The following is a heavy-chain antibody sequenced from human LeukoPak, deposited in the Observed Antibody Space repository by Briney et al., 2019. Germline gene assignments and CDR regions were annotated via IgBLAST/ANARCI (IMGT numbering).Heavy chain of an antibody. J-gene: IGHJ4*02. CDR3: AREAAAPGESYFDY. V-gene: IGHV1-2*02. D-gene: IGHD6-13*01. Sequence: ASVKVSCKASGFTFTAYYMHWVRQAPGQGLEWMGWINPNSGGTNYAQKFQGRVTMTRDMSISTAYMELSRLRSDDTAVYYCAREAAAPGESYFDYWGQGTLVTVSS. CDR2: INPNSGGT. CDR1: GFTFTAYY.